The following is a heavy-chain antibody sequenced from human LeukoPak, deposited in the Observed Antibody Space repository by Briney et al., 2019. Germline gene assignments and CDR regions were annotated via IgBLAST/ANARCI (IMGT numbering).Heavy chain of an antibody. Sequence: GGSLRLSCAASGFTFSSYSMNWVRQAPGKGLEWVSSISSSSSYIYYADSVKGRFTISRDNAKNSLYLQMNSLRAEDTAVYYCARESRITGTVFDIWGQGTMVTVSS. D-gene: IGHD1-20*01. CDR2: ISSSSSYI. CDR1: GFTFSSYS. CDR3: ARESRITGTVFDI. J-gene: IGHJ3*02. V-gene: IGHV3-21*01.